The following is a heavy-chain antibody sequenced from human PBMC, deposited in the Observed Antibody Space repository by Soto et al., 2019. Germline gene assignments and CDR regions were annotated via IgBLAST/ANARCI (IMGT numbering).Heavy chain of an antibody. J-gene: IGHJ5*02. CDR1: GFTFSSYA. V-gene: IGHV3-23*01. Sequence: PGGSLRLSCAASGFTFSSYAMSWVRQAPGKGLEWVSAISGSGGSTYYADSVKGRFSISRDNSQNTLYLQMHGLRAEDTAVYYCARNPRIIVIQAQNWFDPWGQGTLVTVSS. D-gene: IGHD1-26*01. CDR3: ARNPRIIVIQAQNWFDP. CDR2: ISGSGGST.